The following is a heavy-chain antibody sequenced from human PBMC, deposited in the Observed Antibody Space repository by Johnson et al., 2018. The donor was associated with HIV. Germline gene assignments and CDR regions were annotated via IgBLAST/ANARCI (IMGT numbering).Heavy chain of an antibody. CDR2: ISISGSTI. D-gene: IGHD6-19*01. CDR3: AIDAVIGSGWYNVDAFDI. Sequence: QMLLVESGGGLVQPGGSLRLSCTASGFTVSSNYMSWVRQAPGKGLEWVSYISISGSTIYYADSAKGRFTISRDNANNSLYLQMNSLRAEGTGVCYCAIDAVIGSGWYNVDAFDIWGQGTMVTVSS. V-gene: IGHV3-11*01. J-gene: IGHJ3*02. CDR1: GFTVSSNY.